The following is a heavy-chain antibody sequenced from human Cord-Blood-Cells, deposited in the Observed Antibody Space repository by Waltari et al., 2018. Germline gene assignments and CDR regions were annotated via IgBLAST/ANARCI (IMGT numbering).Heavy chain of an antibody. CDR2: IRSSSRYI. CDR1: GFTFSSYS. V-gene: IGHV3-21*01. J-gene: IGHJ4*02. Sequence: EVQLVESGGGLVKPGGSLRLSCAASGFTFSSYSMNWVRQAPGKGLEWVSSIRSSSRYIYYADSVKGRFTSSRDNAKNSLYLQMNSLRAEDTAVYYCARDRSYYDYWGQGTLVTVSS. CDR3: ARDRSYYDY.